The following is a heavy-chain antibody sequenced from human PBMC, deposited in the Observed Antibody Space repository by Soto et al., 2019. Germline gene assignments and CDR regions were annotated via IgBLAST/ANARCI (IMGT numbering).Heavy chain of an antibody. CDR1: GGSFSGYY. Sequence: SETLSLTCAVYGGSFSGYYWTWIRQPPGTGLEWIGEINHSGSTNYNPSLKSRVTISVDTSKNQFSLKLTSVTAADTAVYYCAGSGYYHNSGMDVWGQGTTVT. CDR3: AGSGYYHNSGMDV. D-gene: IGHD3-22*01. CDR2: INHSGST. V-gene: IGHV4-34*01. J-gene: IGHJ6*02.